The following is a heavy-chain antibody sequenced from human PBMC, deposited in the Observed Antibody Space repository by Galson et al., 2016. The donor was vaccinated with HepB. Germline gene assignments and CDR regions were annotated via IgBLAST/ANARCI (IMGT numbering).Heavy chain of an antibody. V-gene: IGHV4-34*01. CDR3: ARLPRVASGTAWRTLFDY. J-gene: IGHJ4*02. D-gene: IGHD1-14*01. CDR2: ISYTETT. CDR1: GGSFSTYY. Sequence: ETLSLTCAVHGGSFSTYYWSWIRQPPGKGLEWIGHISYTETTYYNPSLKRRVTISLDTSKNHIPLRLSSLTAADTAVYYRARLPRVASGTAWRTLFDYWGQGTLVTVSS.